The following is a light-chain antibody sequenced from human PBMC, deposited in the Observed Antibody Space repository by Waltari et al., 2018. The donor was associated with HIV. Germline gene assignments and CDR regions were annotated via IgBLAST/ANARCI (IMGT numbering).Light chain of an antibody. CDR1: QDINNW. Sequence: DIRMTQSPSTLSASIGDRVTMTCRASQDINNWLAWYQHKPGNAPKLLIFKATTLEYGVPSRFSGSASETGFTLIIDSLQPDDFATYYCQQYSSDFYTFGQGTKLE. J-gene: IGKJ2*01. CDR2: KAT. V-gene: IGKV1-5*03. CDR3: QQYSSDFYT.